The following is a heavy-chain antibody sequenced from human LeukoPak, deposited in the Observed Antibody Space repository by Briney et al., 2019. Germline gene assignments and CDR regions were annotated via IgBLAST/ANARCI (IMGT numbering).Heavy chain of an antibody. V-gene: IGHV4-59*01. Sequence: SETLSLTCTVCGGSISSYYWSWIRQPPGKGLEWIGYIYYSGSTNYNPSLKSRVTISVDTSKNQFSPKLSSVTAADTAVYYCARLGLWGDILHMDVWGKGTTVTVSS. CDR1: GGSISSYY. J-gene: IGHJ6*03. D-gene: IGHD3-16*01. CDR3: ARLGLWGDILHMDV. CDR2: IYYSGST.